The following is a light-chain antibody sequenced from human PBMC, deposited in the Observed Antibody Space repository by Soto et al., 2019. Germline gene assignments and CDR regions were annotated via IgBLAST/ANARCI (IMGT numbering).Light chain of an antibody. Sequence: YELTQSPSVSVSPGQTARITCSGDALPKTYAYWYQQKSGQAPVLVIYEDSKRPSGIPERFSGSSSGTMATLTISGAQVEDEADYYCYSTDSSGNHWVFGGGTKLTVL. V-gene: IGLV3-10*01. CDR1: ALPKTY. CDR2: EDS. J-gene: IGLJ3*02. CDR3: YSTDSSGNHWV.